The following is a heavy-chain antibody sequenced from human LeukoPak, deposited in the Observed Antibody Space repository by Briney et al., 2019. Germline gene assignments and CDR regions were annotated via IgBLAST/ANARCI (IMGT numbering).Heavy chain of an antibody. CDR3: AREDQPRGTFDY. Sequence: GGSLRLSCAASGFTFSSYSLHWVRQAPGKGLEWVSSISSSSGYMYYADSVKGRFTISRDNAKNSLYLQMISLRAEDTALYYCAREDQPRGTFDYWGQGILVTVPS. D-gene: IGHD2-15*01. V-gene: IGHV3-21*04. J-gene: IGHJ4*02. CDR1: GFTFSSYS. CDR2: ISSSSGYM.